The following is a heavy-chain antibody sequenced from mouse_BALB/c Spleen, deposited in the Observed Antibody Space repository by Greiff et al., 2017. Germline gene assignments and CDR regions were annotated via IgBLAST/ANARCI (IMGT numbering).Heavy chain of an antibody. CDR2: ISNLAYSI. Sequence: DVKLVESGGGLVQPGGSRKLSCAASGFTFSDYGMAWVRQAPGKGPEWVAFISNLAYSIYYADTVTGRFTISRENAKNTLYLEMSSLRSEDTAMYYCAREYFDYWGQGTTLTVSS. CDR3: AREYFDY. CDR1: GFTFSDYG. V-gene: IGHV5-15*02. J-gene: IGHJ2*01.